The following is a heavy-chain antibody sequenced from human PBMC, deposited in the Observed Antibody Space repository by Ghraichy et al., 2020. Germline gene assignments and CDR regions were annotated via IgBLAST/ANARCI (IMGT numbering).Heavy chain of an antibody. CDR2: ISESTGNS. D-gene: IGHD1-26*01. Sequence: GESLNIFCEASGFSVGSHGMSWVRQAPGKGLEWVSGISESTGNSFYADSVKGRFTISRDNSKNTLYLQMNSLKVEDTALYYCTRDSGWEHDLWGQGTLVTVSS. CDR1: GFSVGSHG. CDR3: TRDSGWEHDL. J-gene: IGHJ5*02. V-gene: IGHV3-23*01.